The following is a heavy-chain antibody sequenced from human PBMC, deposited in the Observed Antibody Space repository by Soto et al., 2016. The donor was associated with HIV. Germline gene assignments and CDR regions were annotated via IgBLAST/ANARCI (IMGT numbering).Heavy chain of an antibody. CDR2: MYHSGST. CDR1: GYSISSGYY. Sequence: VQLQESGPGLVKPSETLSLTCAVSGYSISSGYYWGWIRQPPGKGLEWIGSMYHSGSTYYNPSLKSRVTISVDTSKNQFSLKLSSVTAADTAVYYCARDLKEENWFRPRGAREPWSP. CDR3: ARDLKEENWFRPR. V-gene: IGHV4-38-2*02. J-gene: IGHJ5*02.